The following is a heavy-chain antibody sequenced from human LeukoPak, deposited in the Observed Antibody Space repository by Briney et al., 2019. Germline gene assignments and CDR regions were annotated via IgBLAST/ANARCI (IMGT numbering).Heavy chain of an antibody. D-gene: IGHD6-19*01. CDR1: GYTFINYG. CDR2: ISPYTGNT. CDR3: ARGLGSGWHDAFDI. Sequence: ASVKVSCKASGYTFINYGISWVRQAPGQGLEWMGGISPYTGNTNYAQRLQGRVTLTTNSPTPTAYMEVRSLRFDDTAVYYCARGLGSGWHDAFDIWGKGTRVTVSS. J-gene: IGHJ3*02. V-gene: IGHV1-18*01.